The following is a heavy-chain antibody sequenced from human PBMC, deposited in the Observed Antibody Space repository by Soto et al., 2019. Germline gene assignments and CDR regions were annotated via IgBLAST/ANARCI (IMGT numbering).Heavy chain of an antibody. Sequence: SETLSLTCTVSGGSISSGGYYWSWIRQHPGKGLEWIGYSYYSGSTYYNPSLKSRVTISVDTSKNQFSLKLSSVTAAETAVYYCARDGAGYSSSWEQGFFDYWGQGTLVTVSS. V-gene: IGHV4-31*03. D-gene: IGHD6-13*01. CDR2: SYYSGST. CDR1: GGSISSGGYY. CDR3: ARDGAGYSSSWEQGFFDY. J-gene: IGHJ4*02.